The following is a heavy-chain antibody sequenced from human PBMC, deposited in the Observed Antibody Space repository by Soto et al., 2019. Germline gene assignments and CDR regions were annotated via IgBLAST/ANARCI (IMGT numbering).Heavy chain of an antibody. CDR1: VGSFSSSW. D-gene: IGHD5-12*01. CDR2: IYPGDSDT. Sequence: GESLKNSCKGSVGSFSSSWIGPVRQIPWKGREWMGIIYPGDSDTRYSPSFQGQVTISADKSISTAYLQGSSLKASDTAMYYCARRKVGGYDFNYYYYYGMDVWGQGTTVTVSS. CDR3: ARRKVGGYDFNYYYYYGMDV. V-gene: IGHV5-51*01. J-gene: IGHJ6*02.